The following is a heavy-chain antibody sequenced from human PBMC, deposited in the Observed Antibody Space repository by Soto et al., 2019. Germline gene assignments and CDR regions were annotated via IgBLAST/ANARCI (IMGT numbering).Heavy chain of an antibody. CDR2: IYSGGYT. V-gene: IGHV3-53*01. CDR3: ATQPGGGGY. CDR1: GFTVSNNY. J-gene: IGHJ4*02. D-gene: IGHD3-10*01. Sequence: EVQLVESGGGLIQPGGSLRLSCAVSGFTVSNNYMSWVRQAPGKGLEGVSVIYSGGYTAYGDSVKGRFTISRDNSKHTPSLKINSLGAAAPAVYYCATQPGGGGYWGQGTLVTVSS.